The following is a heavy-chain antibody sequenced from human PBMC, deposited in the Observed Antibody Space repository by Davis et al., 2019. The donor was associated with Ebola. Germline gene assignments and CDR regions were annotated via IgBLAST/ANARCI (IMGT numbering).Heavy chain of an antibody. CDR1: GYTFLNYG. V-gene: IGHV1-18*04. CDR2: INNGNT. CDR3: ARDPWGMEKDS. D-gene: IGHD3-16*01. J-gene: IGHJ4*02. Sequence: ASVKVSCKASGYTFLNYGITWVRQAPGGGLEWMGWINNGNTHYAQKLQGRVSMTADTSTSTAYVELRSLRSDDTAVYYCARDPWGMEKDSWGQGTLVTISS.